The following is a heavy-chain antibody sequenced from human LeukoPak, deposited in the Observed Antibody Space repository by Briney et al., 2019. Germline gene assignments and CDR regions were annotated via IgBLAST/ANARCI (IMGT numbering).Heavy chain of an antibody. CDR3: AREPEVVSNYACDY. V-gene: IGHV1-18*01. J-gene: IGHJ4*02. Sequence: EASVKVSCKASGYRFSDHGISWVRQAPGQGLEWLGWISAYNGDTNYAQKFQGRVIMTTDTSTSTVYMELSSLRSEDTAVYYCAREPEVVSNYACDYWGQGTLVTVSS. CDR1: GYRFSDHG. CDR2: ISAYNGDT. D-gene: IGHD3-22*01.